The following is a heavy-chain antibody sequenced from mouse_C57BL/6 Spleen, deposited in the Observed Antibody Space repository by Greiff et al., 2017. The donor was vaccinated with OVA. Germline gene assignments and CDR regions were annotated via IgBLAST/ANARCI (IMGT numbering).Heavy chain of an antibody. Sequence: EVQLVESGGGLVKPGGSLKLSCAASGFTFSSYAMSWVRQTPEKRLEWVATISAGGGYTYYPDNVKGRFTISRDNANNNLYLQMSHLKSEDTAMEYCARDESMNGYCWFAYWGQGTLVTVSA. CDR1: GFTFSSYA. J-gene: IGHJ3*01. V-gene: IGHV5-4*01. CDR2: ISAGGGYT. CDR3: ARDESMNGYCWFAY. D-gene: IGHD2-3*01.